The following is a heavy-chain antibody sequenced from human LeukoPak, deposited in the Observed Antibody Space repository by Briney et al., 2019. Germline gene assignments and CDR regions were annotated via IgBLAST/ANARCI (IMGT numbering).Heavy chain of an antibody. CDR3: AKDYPVDYYDSSGYQDY. Sequence: PGGSLRLSCAASGFTFSSYGMHWVRQAPGKGLEWVAFIRYDGSNKYYADSVKGRFTISRDNSKNTLYLQMNSLRAEDTAVYYCAKDYPVDYYDSSGYQDYWGQGTLVTVSS. D-gene: IGHD3-22*01. J-gene: IGHJ4*02. V-gene: IGHV3-30*02. CDR2: IRYDGSNK. CDR1: GFTFSSYG.